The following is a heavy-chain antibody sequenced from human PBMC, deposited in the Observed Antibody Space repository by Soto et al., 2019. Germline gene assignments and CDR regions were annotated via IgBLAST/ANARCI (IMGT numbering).Heavy chain of an antibody. CDR1: GGTFSSYT. D-gene: IGHD2-21*02. CDR2: IIPILGIA. CDR3: ARAGGGDEAFDY. J-gene: IGHJ4*02. Sequence: QVQLVQSGAEVKKPGSSVKVSCKASGGTFSSYTISWVRQAPGQGLEWMGRIIPILGIANYAQKFQGRVTITADKTTSTAYMELSSLRSEDTAVYYCARAGGGDEAFDYWGQGTLVTVSS. V-gene: IGHV1-69*02.